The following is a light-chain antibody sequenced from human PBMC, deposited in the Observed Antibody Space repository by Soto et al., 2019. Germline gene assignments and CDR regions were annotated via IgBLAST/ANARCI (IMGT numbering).Light chain of an antibody. V-gene: IGKV3-15*01. CDR3: QQYNNWPRT. CDR1: QSVSSN. Sequence: EIVMTQSPATLSVSPGERATLSCSASQSVSSNLAWYQQKPGQAPRLLIYGASTRATGIPARFSGSGSGTEFTLTISSLQSEDFAVYYCQQYNNWPRTFGQGTKVDNK. J-gene: IGKJ1*01. CDR2: GAS.